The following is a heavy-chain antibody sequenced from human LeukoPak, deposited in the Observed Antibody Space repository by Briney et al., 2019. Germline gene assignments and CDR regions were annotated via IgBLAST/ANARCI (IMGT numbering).Heavy chain of an antibody. J-gene: IGHJ4*02. CDR1: GFTFSSYG. CDR3: AKANYDSSGYYFDY. CDR2: ISYDGSNK. V-gene: IGHV3-30*18. D-gene: IGHD3-22*01. Sequence: GRSLRLSCAASGFTFSSYGMHWVRQAPGKGLEWVAVISYDGSNKYYADSVKGRFTISRDNSKNTLYLQMNSLRAEDTAVYYCAKANYDSSGYYFDYWGQGTLVTVYS.